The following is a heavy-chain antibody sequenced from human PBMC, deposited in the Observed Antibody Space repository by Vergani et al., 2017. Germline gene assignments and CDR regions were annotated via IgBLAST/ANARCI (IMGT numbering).Heavy chain of an antibody. CDR1: GYTFTSYY. J-gene: IGHJ5*02. Sequence: QVQLVQSGAEVKKPGASVKVSCKASGYTFTSYYMHWVRQAPGQGLEWMGIINPSGGSTIYAQKFQGRFTMTRDTSTSTVYMELSSLRSEDTAVYYCARDSAVITMVRGVIGWFDPWGQGTLVTVSS. CDR3: ARDSAVITMVRGVIGWFDP. CDR2: INPSGGST. D-gene: IGHD3-10*01. V-gene: IGHV1-46*03.